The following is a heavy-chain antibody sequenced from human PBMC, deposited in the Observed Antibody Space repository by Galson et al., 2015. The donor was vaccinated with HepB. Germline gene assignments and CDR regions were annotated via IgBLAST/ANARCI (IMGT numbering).Heavy chain of an antibody. V-gene: IGHV3-7*01. CDR1: GFTFNSYW. CDR2: INQALNER. Sequence: SLRLSCAASGFTFNSYWMSWVRQAPGKGLEWVGTINQALNERYYVGSVKGRFTLSGDIGQNSVYLEMTSLRGEDTAVYYCAREKEPRLVGAGGGALYLWGPGTLLTVSS. J-gene: IGHJ5*02. CDR3: AREKEPRLVGAGGGALYL. D-gene: IGHD1-26*01.